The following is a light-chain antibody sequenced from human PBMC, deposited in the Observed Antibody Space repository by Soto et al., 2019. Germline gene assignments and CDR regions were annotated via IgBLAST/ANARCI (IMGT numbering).Light chain of an antibody. CDR1: SSDVGGYNY. J-gene: IGLJ1*01. CDR2: EVS. CDR3: ISYTSSSTLV. V-gene: IGLV2-14*01. Sequence: QSALTQPASVSGSPGQSITISCTGTSSDVGGYNYVSWYQQYPGKAPKLMIYEVSNRPSGVSNRSSGSKSGNTASLTISGLQAEDEADYYCISYTSSSTLVFGTGTKVTVL.